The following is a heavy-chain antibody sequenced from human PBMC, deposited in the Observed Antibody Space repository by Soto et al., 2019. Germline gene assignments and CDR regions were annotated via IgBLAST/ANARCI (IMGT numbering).Heavy chain of an antibody. CDR2: IWYDGSYT. Sequence: QVHLAESGGGVVQPGTSLRLSCAASGFPFDRYAIHWVRQAPGKGLEWVAAIWYDGSYTYYGESVKGRFLISRDNSKNTVFLEMNSLRAEDAAVYFCAKGRIAVAAGAFDSWGPGTRVIDSS. CDR1: GFPFDRYA. V-gene: IGHV3-33*03. D-gene: IGHD6-19*01. J-gene: IGHJ3*01. CDR3: AKGRIAVAAGAFDS.